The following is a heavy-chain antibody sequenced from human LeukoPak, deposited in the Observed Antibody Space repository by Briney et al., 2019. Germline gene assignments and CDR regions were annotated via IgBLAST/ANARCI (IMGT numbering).Heavy chain of an antibody. CDR1: GGSISSSNW. CDR3: ARNYYDSSGYAIFDY. CDR2: IYHSGST. V-gene: IGHV4-4*02. D-gene: IGHD3-22*01. J-gene: IGHJ4*02. Sequence: PSGTLSLTCAVSGGSISSSNWWSWVRQPPGKGLEWIGEIYHSGSTNYNPSLKSRVTISVDKSKNQFSLKLSSVTAADTAVYYCARNYYDSSGYAIFDYWGQGTLATVSS.